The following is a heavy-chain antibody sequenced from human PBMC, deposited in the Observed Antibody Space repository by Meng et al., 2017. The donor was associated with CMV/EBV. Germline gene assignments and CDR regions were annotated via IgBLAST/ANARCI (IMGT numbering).Heavy chain of an antibody. V-gene: IGHV3-21*04. CDR2: ISSNGAHT. CDR1: GFTFSTYS. J-gene: IGHJ6*02. Sequence: GESLKISCAASGFTFSTYSMNWVRQAPGKGLEWVSSISSNGAHTKYADSVKGRFAISRDNSKRSLYLRMSSLRSGDTAVYYCARGQVQCSTINCHDYRFSGMDVWGQGITVTVSS. CDR3: ARGQVQCSTINCHDYRFSGMDV. D-gene: IGHD2/OR15-2a*01.